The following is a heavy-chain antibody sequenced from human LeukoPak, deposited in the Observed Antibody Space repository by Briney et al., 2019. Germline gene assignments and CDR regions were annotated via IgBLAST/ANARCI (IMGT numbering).Heavy chain of an antibody. Sequence: PSETLSLTCTVSGGSISSDSYYWGWIRQPPGKGLQWIGCIYYSGSTYYNPPLKSRVTISVDTSKNQFSLKLSSVTAADTAVYYCARPSPYCSGGSCEFDPWGQGTLVTVSS. CDR1: GGSISSDSYY. CDR3: ARPSPYCSGGSCEFDP. CDR2: IYYSGST. V-gene: IGHV4-39*01. J-gene: IGHJ5*02. D-gene: IGHD2-15*01.